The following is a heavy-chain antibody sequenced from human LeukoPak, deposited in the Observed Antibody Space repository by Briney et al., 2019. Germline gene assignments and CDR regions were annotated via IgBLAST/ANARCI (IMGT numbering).Heavy chain of an antibody. V-gene: IGHV3-21*01. Sequence: GGSLRLSCAAPGFTFSNYNMNWVRQAPGKGREWISSITSTSSYKFYADSVKGGFTISSDNAKNSLYLQMNSLRAKDTAVYYCARVGYYDTTDIWGQGTMVTVSS. CDR3: ARVGYYDTTDI. J-gene: IGHJ3*02. D-gene: IGHD3-22*01. CDR2: ITSTSSYK. CDR1: GFTFSNYN.